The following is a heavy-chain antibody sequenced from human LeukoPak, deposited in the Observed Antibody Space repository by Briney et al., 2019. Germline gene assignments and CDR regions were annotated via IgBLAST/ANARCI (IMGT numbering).Heavy chain of an antibody. Sequence: GGSLRLSCAASGFTFDDYAMHWVRQASGKGLEWVSLISGDGENSYYAQSVKGRFTISRDNSKNSLYLQMNRLTIEDTAIYYCAKDSNGAGSYIDYWGQGTLVTVSS. D-gene: IGHD3-10*01. CDR1: GFTFDDYA. CDR2: ISGDGENS. CDR3: AKDSNGAGSYIDY. V-gene: IGHV3-43*02. J-gene: IGHJ4*02.